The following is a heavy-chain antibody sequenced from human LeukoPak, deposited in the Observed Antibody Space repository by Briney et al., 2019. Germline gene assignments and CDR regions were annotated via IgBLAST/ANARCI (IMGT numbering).Heavy chain of an antibody. V-gene: IGHV4-39*07. CDR1: GGSISSSSYY. CDR2: IYYSGST. CDR3: ARGVEYYDFWSGYPFDY. D-gene: IGHD3-3*01. J-gene: IGHJ4*02. Sequence: SETLSLTCTVSGGSISSSSYYWGWIRQPPGKGLEWIGSIYYSGSTYYNPSLKSRVTISVDTSKNQFSLKLSSVTAADTAVYYCARGVEYYDFWSGYPFDYGGQGTLVTVSS.